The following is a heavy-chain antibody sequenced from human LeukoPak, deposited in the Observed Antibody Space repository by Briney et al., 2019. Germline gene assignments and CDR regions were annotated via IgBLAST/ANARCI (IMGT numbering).Heavy chain of an antibody. CDR3: ARLGAAGNYYGMDV. Sequence: PGGSLRLSCAASGFTFSSYAMSWVRQAPGEGREWVSAISGSGGSTYYADSVKGRFTISRDNSKNTLYLQMNSLRAEDTAVYYCARLGAAGNYYGMDVWGQGTTVTVSS. D-gene: IGHD6-13*01. J-gene: IGHJ6*02. CDR2: ISGSGGST. CDR1: GFTFSSYA. V-gene: IGHV3-23*01.